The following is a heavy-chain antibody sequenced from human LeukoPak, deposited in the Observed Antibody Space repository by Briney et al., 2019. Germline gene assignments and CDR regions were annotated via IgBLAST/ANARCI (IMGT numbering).Heavy chain of an antibody. CDR1: GFTFSDYY. V-gene: IGHV3-11*01. CDR3: ARSGFRFVVVVAAPDY. D-gene: IGHD2-15*01. CDR2: ISSSGSTI. Sequence: GSLRLSCAASGFTFSDYYMSWIRQAPGKGLEWVSYISSSGSTIYYADSVKGRFTISRDNAKNSLYLQMNSLRAEDTAVYYCARSGFRFVVVVAAPDYWGQGTLVTVSS. J-gene: IGHJ4*02.